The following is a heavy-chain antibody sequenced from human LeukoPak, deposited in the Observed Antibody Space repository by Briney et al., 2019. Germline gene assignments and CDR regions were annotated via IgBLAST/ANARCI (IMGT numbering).Heavy chain of an antibody. Sequence: GGSLRLSCAASGFXLSSYWIHWVRQAPGKGLVWVSCINSDGSSTTYADSVKGRFTISRDNAKNTLYLQMNNLRAEDTGVYYCARIASHSSSWYDGGYWGQGILVTVSS. CDR2: INSDGSST. CDR3: ARIASHSSSWYDGGY. J-gene: IGHJ4*02. V-gene: IGHV3-74*01. CDR1: GFXLSSYW. D-gene: IGHD6-13*01.